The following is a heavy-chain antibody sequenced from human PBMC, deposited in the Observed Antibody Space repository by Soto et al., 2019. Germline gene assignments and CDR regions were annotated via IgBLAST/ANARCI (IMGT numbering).Heavy chain of an antibody. D-gene: IGHD3-10*01. CDR2: ISANRGDT. CDR3: ARMVRGSNIDYYHYMDV. V-gene: IGHV1-18*01. Sequence: QVQLVQSGAEVKKPGASVKVSCKASGYSFTSHGISWVRQAPGQGLEWLGWISANRGDTNYAQNIQGRNTETTDTPTITAYLELRSLRSEDTAVYYCARMVRGSNIDYYHYMDVWGKGTTVTVS. CDR1: GYSFTSHG. J-gene: IGHJ6*03.